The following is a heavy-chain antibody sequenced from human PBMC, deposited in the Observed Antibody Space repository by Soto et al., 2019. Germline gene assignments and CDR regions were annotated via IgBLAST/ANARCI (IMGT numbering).Heavy chain of an antibody. V-gene: IGHV3-21*01. CDR2: ISSSSSYI. CDR3: ARDSITMIVVVTPDAFDI. Sequence: EVQLVESGGGLVKPAGSLRLSCAASGFTFSSYSMNWVRQAPGKGLEWVSSISSSSSYIYYADSVKGRFTISRDNAKNSLYLQMNSLRAEDTAVYYCARDSITMIVVVTPDAFDIWGQGTMVTVSS. CDR1: GFTFSSYS. J-gene: IGHJ3*02. D-gene: IGHD3-22*01.